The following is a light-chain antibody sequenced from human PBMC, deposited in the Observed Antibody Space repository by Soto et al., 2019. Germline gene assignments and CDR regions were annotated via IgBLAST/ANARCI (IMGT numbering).Light chain of an antibody. CDR2: EVG. J-gene: IGLJ1*01. Sequence: QSALTQPASVSGSHGKSITISCTGTSSDVGGYNHVSWYQQHQGKAPKIMIYEVGHRTSGVSNRFSGSKSGYTASLPISGLQAEDEADYYCSSYTSSSTLVFGTGPKVTVL. CDR3: SSYTSSSTLV. V-gene: IGLV2-14*01. CDR1: SSDVGGYNH.